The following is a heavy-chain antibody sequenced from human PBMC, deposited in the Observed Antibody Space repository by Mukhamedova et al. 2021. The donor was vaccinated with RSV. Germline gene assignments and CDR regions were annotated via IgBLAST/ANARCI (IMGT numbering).Heavy chain of an antibody. D-gene: IGHD5-18*01. Sequence: IGEINHSGSTNYNPSLKSRVTISVDTSKNQFSLKLSSVPAADTAVYYCASGRRGYSYGFYYWGQGTLVTVSS. CDR3: ASGRRGYSYGFYY. CDR2: INHSGST. J-gene: IGHJ4*02. V-gene: IGHV4-34*01.